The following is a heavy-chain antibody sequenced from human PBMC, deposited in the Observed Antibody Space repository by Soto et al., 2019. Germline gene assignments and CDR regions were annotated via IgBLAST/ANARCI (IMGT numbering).Heavy chain of an antibody. V-gene: IGHV5-10-1*01. Sequence: GESLKISCKGSGYSFTSYWISWVRQMPGKGLEWMGRIDPSDSYTNYSPSFQGHVTISADKSISTAYLQWSSLKASDTAMYYCARHRPSSKDYYGMDVWGQGTTVTVS. CDR2: IDPSDSYT. CDR1: GYSFTSYW. J-gene: IGHJ6*02. D-gene: IGHD2-2*01. CDR3: ARHRPSSKDYYGMDV.